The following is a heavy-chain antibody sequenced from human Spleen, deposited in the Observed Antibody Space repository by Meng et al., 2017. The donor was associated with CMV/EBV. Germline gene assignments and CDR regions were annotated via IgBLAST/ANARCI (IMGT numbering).Heavy chain of an antibody. V-gene: IGHV1-69*05. J-gene: IGHJ4*02. CDR3: ASEMTAAGTGDFDY. CDR1: GGSCSNYA. D-gene: IGHD6-13*01. Sequence: ASGGSCSNYAMGWVRQAPGQGLEWMGGIIPIFGTTNYAQKFQGRVTITTDESTRTAYMELSSLRSEDTAVYYCASEMTAAGTGDFDYWGQGTLVTVSS. CDR2: IIPIFGTT.